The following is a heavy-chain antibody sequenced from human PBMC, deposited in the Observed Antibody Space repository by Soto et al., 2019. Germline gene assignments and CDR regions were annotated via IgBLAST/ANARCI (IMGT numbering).Heavy chain of an antibody. J-gene: IGHJ4*02. CDR2: IHYNGNT. V-gene: IGHV4-59*01. CDR1: GDSISAYC. D-gene: IGHD5-12*01. Sequence: SATLSLTCAVSGDSISAYCWTWMRHPPGKGMEWIGNIHYNGNTKYNPSLKSRVTMSVDTSKNQFSLKLISVTAADTAKYFCAREGNLGRWLQPLDFWGQGTLVTVS. CDR3: AREGNLGRWLQPLDF.